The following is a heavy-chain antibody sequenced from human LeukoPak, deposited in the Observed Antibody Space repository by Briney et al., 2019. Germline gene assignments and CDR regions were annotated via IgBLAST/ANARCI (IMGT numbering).Heavy chain of an antibody. Sequence: GGSLRLSCAASGFIFSGSAMHWVRQAPGKGLEWVGFIRSRSNSFATAYGAPVRGRFIVSRDNSRNTAYLQMNSLKTEDTAVYYCTSLTTKTPWGQGTLVTVSS. CDR2: IRSRSNSFAT. CDR1: GFIFSGSA. CDR3: TSLTTKTP. D-gene: IGHD4-17*01. V-gene: IGHV3-73*01. J-gene: IGHJ5*02.